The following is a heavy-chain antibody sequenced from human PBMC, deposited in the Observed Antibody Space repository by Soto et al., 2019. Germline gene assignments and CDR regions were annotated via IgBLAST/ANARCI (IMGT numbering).Heavy chain of an antibody. D-gene: IGHD2-15*01. Sequence: GGSLRLSCAASGFTFSSYAMSWVRQAPGKGLEWVSAISGSGVSTYYADSVKGRFTISRDNSKNTLYLQMNSLRAEDTAVYYCAKHPRGVVVAATALAGYYYYYMDVWGKGTTVTVSS. V-gene: IGHV3-23*01. CDR1: GFTFSSYA. CDR2: ISGSGVST. CDR3: AKHPRGVVVAATALAGYYYYYMDV. J-gene: IGHJ6*03.